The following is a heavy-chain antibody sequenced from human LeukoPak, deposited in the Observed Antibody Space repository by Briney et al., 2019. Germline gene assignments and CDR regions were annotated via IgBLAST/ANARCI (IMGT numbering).Heavy chain of an antibody. J-gene: IGHJ4*02. D-gene: IGHD1-26*01. CDR1: GGSVSSGSYY. CDR3: ARESSSGSFYNY. CDR2: IYYSGTT. Sequence: SETLSLTCTVSGGSVSSGSYYWSWIRQPPGKGLEWIGYIYYSGTTNYNPSFKSRVTISANTSKNHFSLKLTSVTAADTAVYYCARESSSGSFYNYWGQGTLVTVSS. V-gene: IGHV4-61*03.